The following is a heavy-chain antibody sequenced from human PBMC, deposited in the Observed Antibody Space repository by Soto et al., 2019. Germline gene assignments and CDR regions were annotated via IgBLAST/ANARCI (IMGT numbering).Heavy chain of an antibody. CDR3: AIHLAVAGILGWFDP. CDR1: GGSISSSSYY. CDR2: IYYSGST. J-gene: IGHJ5*02. D-gene: IGHD6-19*01. Sequence: QLQLQESGPGLVKPSETLSLTCTVSGGSISSSSYYWGWIRQPPGKGLEWIGSIYYSGSTYYNPSLKSRVTISVDTSKNQFSLKLSSVTAADTAVYYCAIHLAVAGILGWFDPWGQGTLVTVSS. V-gene: IGHV4-39*01.